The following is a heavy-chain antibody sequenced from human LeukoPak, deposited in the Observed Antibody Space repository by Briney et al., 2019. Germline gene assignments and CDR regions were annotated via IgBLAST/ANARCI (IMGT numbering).Heavy chain of an antibody. V-gene: IGHV3-74*01. D-gene: IGHD7-27*01. CDR2: INSEGSTI. J-gene: IGHJ4*02. CDR3: ARDLHWGASDF. CDR1: GITFSTYW. Sequence: PGGSLRLSCAGSGITFSTYWMHWVRQAPGKGLVWVSRINSEGSTISYADSVRGRFTISRDNAKNTLYLQMNSLRPEDTAVYYCARDLHWGASDFWGQGTLVAVSS.